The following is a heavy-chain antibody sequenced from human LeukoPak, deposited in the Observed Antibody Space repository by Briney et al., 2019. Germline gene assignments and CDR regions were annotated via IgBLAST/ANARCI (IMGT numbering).Heavy chain of an antibody. CDR3: ARDYDILTGPEYFQH. J-gene: IGHJ1*01. CDR2: ISAYNGNT. Sequence: ASVKVSCKASGYTFTSYGISWVRQAPGQGLEWMGWISAYNGNTNYAQKLQGRVTMTTDTSTSTAYMELRSLRSDDTAVYYCARDYDILTGPEYFQHWGQGTLVTVSS. D-gene: IGHD3-9*01. CDR1: GYTFTSYG. V-gene: IGHV1-18*01.